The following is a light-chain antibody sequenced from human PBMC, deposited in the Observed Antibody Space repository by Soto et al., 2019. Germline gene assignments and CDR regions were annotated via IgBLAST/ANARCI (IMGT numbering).Light chain of an antibody. J-gene: IGKJ1*01. Sequence: DIQMTQSPSSLSASVGDRVTITCRASQSISSYLNWYQQKPGKAPKLLIYAASSLQSGVPSRFSGSGSGTDFTLTINSLQPEDFATYFCQKSYTIPWTFGQGSKVDI. V-gene: IGKV1-39*01. CDR2: AAS. CDR3: QKSYTIPWT. CDR1: QSISSY.